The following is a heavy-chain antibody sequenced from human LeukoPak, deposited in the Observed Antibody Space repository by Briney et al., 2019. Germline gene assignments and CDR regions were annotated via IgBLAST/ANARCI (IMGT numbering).Heavy chain of an antibody. CDR3: SGRIVAATIPLFDY. V-gene: IGHV4-30-4*08. Sequence: PSQTLSLTCIVSGGSINSGDYYWSWIRQPPGKGLEWIGYIFYSGSTYYNPSLKSRLTISVDTSKNQFSLKLSSVTTADTAVYYCSGRIVAATIPLFDYWGQGTLVTVSS. J-gene: IGHJ4*02. CDR2: IFYSGST. CDR1: GGSINSGDYY. D-gene: IGHD1-26*01.